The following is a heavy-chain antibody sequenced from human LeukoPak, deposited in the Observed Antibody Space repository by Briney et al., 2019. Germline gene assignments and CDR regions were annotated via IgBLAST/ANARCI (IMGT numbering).Heavy chain of an antibody. D-gene: IGHD3-3*01. CDR1: GGSFSGYY. CDR3: ARRLYDFWSGYRSGWFDP. V-gene: IGHV4-34*01. J-gene: IGHJ5*02. Sequence: SETLSLTCAVYGGSFSGYYWSWIRQPPGKGLEWIGEINHSGSTNYNPSLKSRVTISVDTSKNQFSLKLSSVTAADTAVYYCARRLYDFWSGYRSGWFDPWGQGTLVTVSS. CDR2: INHSGST.